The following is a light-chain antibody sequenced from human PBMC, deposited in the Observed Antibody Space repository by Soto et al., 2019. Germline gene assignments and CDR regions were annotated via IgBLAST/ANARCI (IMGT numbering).Light chain of an antibody. CDR3: QQYGSSPLIT. Sequence: EIVLTQSPGTLSLSPGQRATLSCRASQRLSASDIAWYQQKPGQAPKFLIYGVSSRATGIPDRFSGSESGTDFTLTISRLEPEDFAVYHCQQYGSSPLITVGQGTRLEIK. CDR2: GVS. CDR1: QRLSASD. J-gene: IGKJ5*01. V-gene: IGKV3-20*01.